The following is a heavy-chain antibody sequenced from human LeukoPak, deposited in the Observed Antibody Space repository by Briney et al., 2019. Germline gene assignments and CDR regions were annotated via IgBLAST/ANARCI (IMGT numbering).Heavy chain of an antibody. V-gene: IGHV3-21*01. J-gene: IGHJ6*03. D-gene: IGHD3-3*01. CDR3: ARVRSDSHYDFWSGYYYMDV. CDR2: ISSSSSYI. Sequence: PGGSLRLSCAASGFTFSSYSMNWVRQAPGKGLEWVSSISSSSSYIYYADSVKGRFTISRDNAKNSPYLQMNSLRAEDTAVYYCARVRSDSHYDFWSGYYYMDVWGKGTTVTVSS. CDR1: GFTFSSYS.